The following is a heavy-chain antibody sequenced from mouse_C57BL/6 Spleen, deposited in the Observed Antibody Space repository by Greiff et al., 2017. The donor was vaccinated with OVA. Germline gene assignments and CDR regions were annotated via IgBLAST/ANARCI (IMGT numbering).Heavy chain of an antibody. Sequence: VQLQESGAELVRPGASVKLSCKASGYTFTDYYINWVKQRPGQGLEWIARIYPGSGNTYYNEKFKGKATLTAEKSSSTAYMQLSSLTSEDSAVYFCARDYGSSSWYFDVWGTGTTVTVSS. D-gene: IGHD1-1*01. CDR2: IYPGSGNT. J-gene: IGHJ1*03. CDR3: ARDYGSSSWYFDV. CDR1: GYTFTDYY. V-gene: IGHV1-76*01.